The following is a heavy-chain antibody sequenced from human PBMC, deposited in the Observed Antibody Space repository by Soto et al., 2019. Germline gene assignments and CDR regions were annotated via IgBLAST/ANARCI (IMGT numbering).Heavy chain of an antibody. CDR1: GFTLSRYS. D-gene: IGHD2-15*01. CDR2: ISRSSSTI. V-gene: IGHV3-48*01. Sequence: EVQLVESGGGLVQPGGSLRLSCVASGFTLSRYSMNWVRQAPGKGLEWVSYISRSSSTIYYADSVKGRFTISRDNAENSLYLQRISLRAEYTAVYYCARDQAGGSPDYCGQATRVTVSS. J-gene: IGHJ4*02. CDR3: ARDQAGGSPDY.